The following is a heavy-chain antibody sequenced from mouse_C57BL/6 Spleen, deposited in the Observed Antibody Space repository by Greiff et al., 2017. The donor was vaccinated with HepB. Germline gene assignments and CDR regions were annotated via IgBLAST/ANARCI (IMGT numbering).Heavy chain of an antibody. J-gene: IGHJ2*01. D-gene: IGHD2-4*01. CDR2: IYPGSGST. Sequence: VQLQQPGAELVKPGASVKMSCKASGYTFTSYWITWVKQRPGQGLEWIGDIYPGSGSTNYNEKFKSKATLTVDTSSSTAYMQLSSLTSEDSAVYYCARGLYYDYALFDYWGQGTTLTVSS. CDR1: GYTFTSYW. V-gene: IGHV1-55*01. CDR3: ARGLYYDYALFDY.